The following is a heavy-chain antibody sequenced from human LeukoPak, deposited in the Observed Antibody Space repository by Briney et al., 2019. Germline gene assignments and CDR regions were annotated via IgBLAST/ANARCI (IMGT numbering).Heavy chain of an antibody. CDR1: GYSISSGYY. Sequence: PSETLSLTCTVSGYSISSGYYWGWIRQPPGKGLEWIGSIYHSGSTYYNPSLKSRVTISVDTSENQFSLKLSSVTAADTAVYYCARDMNHSGYDLPFHYWGQGTLVTVSS. CDR2: IYHSGST. D-gene: IGHD5-12*01. CDR3: ARDMNHSGYDLPFHY. V-gene: IGHV4-38-2*02. J-gene: IGHJ4*02.